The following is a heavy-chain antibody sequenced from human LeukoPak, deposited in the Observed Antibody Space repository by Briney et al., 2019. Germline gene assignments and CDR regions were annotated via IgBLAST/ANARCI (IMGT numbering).Heavy chain of an antibody. CDR1: GFTFSSYE. J-gene: IGHJ4*02. D-gene: IGHD3-16*02. Sequence: GGSLRLSCAASGFTFSSYEMNWVRQAPGKGLEWVSYISSSGSTIYYADSVKGRFTISRDNAKNSLYLQMNSLRAEDTAVYYCARAPLIPDVWGRYRPPYFDYWGQGTLVTVSS. CDR2: ISSSGSTI. V-gene: IGHV3-48*03. CDR3: ARAPLIPDVWGRYRPPYFDY.